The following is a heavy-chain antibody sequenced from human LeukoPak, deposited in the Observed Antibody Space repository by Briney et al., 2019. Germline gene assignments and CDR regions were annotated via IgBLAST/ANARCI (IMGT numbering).Heavy chain of an antibody. CDR1: GGSISSGDYY. D-gene: IGHD6-13*01. CDR2: IYYSGST. J-gene: IGHJ4*02. Sequence: SQTLSLTCSVSGGSISSGDYYWSWIRQPPVKGLKWIGYIYYSGSTYNNPSLKSRVTISVDTSKNQSSLKLSSVTAADTAVYYCGRVSGQQLYFYWGQGTLVTVYS. V-gene: IGHV4-30-4*08. CDR3: GRVSGQQLYFY.